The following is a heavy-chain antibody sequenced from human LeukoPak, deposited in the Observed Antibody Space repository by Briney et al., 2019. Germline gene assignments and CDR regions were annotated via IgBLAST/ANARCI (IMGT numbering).Heavy chain of an antibody. CDR1: GFPFSSYG. J-gene: IGHJ4*02. D-gene: IGHD3-22*01. CDR2: IYYSGST. CDR3: ARASSGYYWDFDY. Sequence: GSLRLSCAASGFPFSSYGMSGVRQPPGKGREWIGSIYYSGSTYYSPSPKSRVTISLDTSKNQFSLKLSSVTAADTAVYYCARASSGYYWDFDYWGQGTLVTVSS. V-gene: IGHV4-39*07.